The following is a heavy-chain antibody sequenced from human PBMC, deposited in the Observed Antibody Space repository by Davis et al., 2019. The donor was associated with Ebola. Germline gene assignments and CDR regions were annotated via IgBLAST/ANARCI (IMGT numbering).Heavy chain of an antibody. CDR3: ARHVGYCSGGSCYPYYYGMDV. CDR2: IYYSGST. D-gene: IGHD2-15*01. V-gene: IGHV4-59*08. Sequence: PSETLSLTCTVSGGSISSYYWSWIRQPPGKGLEWIGYIYYSGSTNYNPSLKSRVTISVDTSKNQFSLKLSSVTAADTAVYYCARHVGYCSGGSCYPYYYGMDVWGQGTTVTVSS. CDR1: GGSISSYY. J-gene: IGHJ6*02.